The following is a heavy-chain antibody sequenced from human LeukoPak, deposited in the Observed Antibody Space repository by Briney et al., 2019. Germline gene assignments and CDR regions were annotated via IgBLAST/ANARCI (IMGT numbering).Heavy chain of an antibody. CDR1: GGSISSYD. Sequence: SETLSLTCTVSGGSISSYDWSWIRQPPGKGLEWVGYIYYGGSTNYNPSLKSRVTISVDTSKNQFSLKLSSVTAADTAVYFCARQVWCYDRSAFDIWGQGTMVTVSS. D-gene: IGHD3-22*01. CDR2: IYYGGST. CDR3: ARQVWCYDRSAFDI. J-gene: IGHJ3*02. V-gene: IGHV4-59*08.